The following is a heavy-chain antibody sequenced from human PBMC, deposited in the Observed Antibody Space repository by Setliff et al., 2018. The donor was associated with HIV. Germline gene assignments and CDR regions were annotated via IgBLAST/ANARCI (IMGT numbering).Heavy chain of an antibody. J-gene: IGHJ3*02. V-gene: IGHV1-2*06. CDR1: GYTFTGYF. CDR2: INPNSGGT. D-gene: IGHD2-8*01. CDR3: ATKVHCTNGVCLDAFDT. Sequence: GASVKVSCKASGYTFTGYFIHWVRQAPGQGLEWMGRINPNSGGTNYAQKFQGRVTMTRDTSISTAHMELSRLRSDDTAVYYCATKVHCTNGVCLDAFDTWGQGTMVTVS.